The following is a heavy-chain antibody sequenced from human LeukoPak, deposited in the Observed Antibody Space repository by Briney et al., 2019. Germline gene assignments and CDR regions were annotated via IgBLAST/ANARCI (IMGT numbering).Heavy chain of an antibody. CDR2: ISSSGSGGNT. CDR3: AKDRTVGASYWYLDL. J-gene: IGHJ2*01. D-gene: IGHD1-26*01. CDR1: GFTFSSYA. Sequence: SGGSLRLSCAASGFTFSSYAMSWARQAPGKGLEWVSGISSSGSGGNTYYADSVKGRFTISRDSSKNTLFLQMNTLGAEDTAIYYCAKDRTVGASYWYLDLWGRGTLVTVSS. V-gene: IGHV3-23*01.